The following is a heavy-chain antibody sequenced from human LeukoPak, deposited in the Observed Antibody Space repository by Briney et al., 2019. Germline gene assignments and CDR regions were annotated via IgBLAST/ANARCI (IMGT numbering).Heavy chain of an antibody. Sequence: GGFLRLSCAASGFTFSSYAMSWVRQAPGKGLEWVSGISGSGDSTYYADSVKGRFTISRDNSKNTVYLQMNSLRAEDTAIYYCAKGRWFGESAAFDIWGQGTMVTVSS. CDR2: ISGSGDST. V-gene: IGHV3-23*01. CDR1: GFTFSSYA. D-gene: IGHD3-10*01. CDR3: AKGRWFGESAAFDI. J-gene: IGHJ3*02.